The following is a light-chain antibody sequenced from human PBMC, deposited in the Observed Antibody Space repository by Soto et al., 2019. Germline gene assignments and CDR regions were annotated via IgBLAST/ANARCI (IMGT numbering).Light chain of an antibody. V-gene: IGKV3D-15*01. CDR2: GAS. Sequence: EIVLTPSPGSLSFSPWDRATLSCRASQSVGGNVAWYQQIPGQPPKLLIFGASSRATGIADKFSGSGSGTDFTLTISRLESEDFAVYYCQRYNNWPQTFGQGTKVDIK. CDR1: QSVGGN. CDR3: QRYNNWPQT. J-gene: IGKJ1*01.